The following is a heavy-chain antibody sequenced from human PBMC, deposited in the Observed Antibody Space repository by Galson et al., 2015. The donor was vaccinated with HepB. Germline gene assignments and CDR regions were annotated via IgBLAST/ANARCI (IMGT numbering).Heavy chain of an antibody. Sequence: SLRLSCAASGFTFSDYYMSWIRQAPGKGLEWVSYISSSSSYTNYADSVKGRFTISRDNAKNSLYLQMNSLRAEDTAVYYCARALGGDSSGGDVWGQGTTVTVSS. CDR1: GFTFSDYY. CDR3: ARALGGDSSGGDV. J-gene: IGHJ6*02. V-gene: IGHV3-11*05. D-gene: IGHD6-19*01. CDR2: ISSSSSYT.